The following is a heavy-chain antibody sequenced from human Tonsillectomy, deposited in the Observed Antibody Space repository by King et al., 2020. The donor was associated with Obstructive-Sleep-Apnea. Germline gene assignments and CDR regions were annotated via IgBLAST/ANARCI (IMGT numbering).Heavy chain of an antibody. Sequence: VQMVESGGGVVQPGKSLRVSCAASGFTFSSNIMHWVRQAPGKGLEWVAVIASDGGQKFYADSVKGRFSVSRDNSKNTLYLQMNSLKPEDAAVYYCEGEPGGGFDDVDIWGQGTMVVVSS. D-gene: IGHD4-23*01. CDR2: IASDGGQK. CDR1: GFTFSSNI. V-gene: IGHV3-30*04. J-gene: IGHJ3*02. CDR3: EGEPGGGFDDVDI.